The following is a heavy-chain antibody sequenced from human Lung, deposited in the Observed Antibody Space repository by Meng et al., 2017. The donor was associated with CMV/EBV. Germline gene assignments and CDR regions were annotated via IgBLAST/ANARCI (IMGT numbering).Heavy chain of an antibody. CDR1: GGSISSGDYY. CDR2: IHHSGSA. CDR3: ASFDHIPRRNYFDY. Sequence: VQLQESGPGLVKPSHVLSLTCTVSGGSISSGDYYWSWIRQPPGKGLEWIGYIHHSGSAYYNPSLKSRVSISVDTSKNQFSLNLNSMTAADTAVYYCASFDHIPRRNYFDYWGQGTLVTVSS. D-gene: IGHD2-21*01. J-gene: IGHJ4*02. V-gene: IGHV4-30-4*01.